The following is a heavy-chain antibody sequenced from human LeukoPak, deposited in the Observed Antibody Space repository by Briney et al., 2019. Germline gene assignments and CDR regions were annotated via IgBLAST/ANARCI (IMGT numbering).Heavy chain of an antibody. J-gene: IGHJ4*02. D-gene: IGHD1-26*01. CDR2: IYYSGST. CDR3: ARRLGRVRYSGSYSGYYFDY. CDR1: GGSIGSYY. V-gene: IGHV4-59*12. Sequence: SETLSLTCTVSGGSIGSYYWSWIRQPPGKGLEWIGYIYYSGSTNYNPSLKSRVTISVDTSKNQFSLKLSSVTAADTAVYYCARRLGRVRYSGSYSGYYFDYWGQGTLVTVSS.